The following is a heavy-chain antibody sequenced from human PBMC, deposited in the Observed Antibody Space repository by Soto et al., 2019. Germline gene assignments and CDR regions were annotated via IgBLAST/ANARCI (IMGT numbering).Heavy chain of an antibody. CDR2: IYYSGST. Sequence: SETLSLTCTVSGGSVSSGSYYWSWIRQPPGKGLEWIGCIYYSGSTNYNPSLKSRVTISVDTSKNQFSLKLSSVTAADTAVYYCARVVHPPFNWFDPWGQGTLVTVSS. CDR3: ARVVHPPFNWFDP. J-gene: IGHJ5*02. CDR1: GGSVSSGSYY. V-gene: IGHV4-61*01.